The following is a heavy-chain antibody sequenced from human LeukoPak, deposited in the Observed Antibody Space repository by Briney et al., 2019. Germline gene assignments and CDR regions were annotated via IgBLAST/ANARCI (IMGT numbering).Heavy chain of an antibody. V-gene: IGHV4-39*01. CDR2: IYYSGST. J-gene: IGHJ6*04. CDR1: GGSISSSSYY. Sequence: KPSETLSLTCAVSGGSISSSSYYWGWIRQPPGKGLEWIGSIYYSGSTYYNPSLKSRVTISVDTSKNQFSLKLSSVTAADTAVYYCARPGLSMDVWGKGTTVTVSS. CDR3: ARPGLSMDV. D-gene: IGHD3-16*02.